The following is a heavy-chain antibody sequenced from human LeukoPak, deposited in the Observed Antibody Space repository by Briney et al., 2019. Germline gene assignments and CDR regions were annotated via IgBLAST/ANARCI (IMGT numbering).Heavy chain of an antibody. CDR2: IRYDGSNK. CDR1: GFTFSSYG. Sequence: PGGSLRLSCAASGFTFSSYGMHWVRQAPGKGLEWVAFIRYDGSNKYYADSVKGRFTISRDNSKNTLYLQMNSLRAEDTAVYYCARGEGTYDSSGYYLKDWGQGTLVTVSS. D-gene: IGHD3-22*01. CDR3: ARGEGTYDSSGYYLKD. J-gene: IGHJ4*02. V-gene: IGHV3-30*02.